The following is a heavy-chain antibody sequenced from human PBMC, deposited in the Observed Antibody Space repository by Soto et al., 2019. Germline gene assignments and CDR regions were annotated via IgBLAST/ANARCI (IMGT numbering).Heavy chain of an antibody. V-gene: IGHV2-5*02. Sequence: QITLKESGPTLVKPTQTLTLTCTFSGFSLSSTRMAVGWIRQPPGKALEWLALIYWDDDKRYSPFLKSRLTITTDTSKTQVVLTMPTMAPVDTARYYCAHIVVAGLGYYFHYWGQGTLVTVSS. J-gene: IGHJ4*02. CDR3: AHIVVAGLGYYFHY. CDR1: GFSLSSTRMA. CDR2: IYWDDDK. D-gene: IGHD6-19*01.